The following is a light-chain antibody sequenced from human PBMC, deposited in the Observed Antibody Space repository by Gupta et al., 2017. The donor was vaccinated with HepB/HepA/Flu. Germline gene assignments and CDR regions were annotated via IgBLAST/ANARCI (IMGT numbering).Light chain of an antibody. V-gene: IGKV2-28*01. CDR3: MQALQSPRT. CDR2: SGS. CDR1: QRLVHSNGYNC. J-gene: IGKJ2*02. Sequence: DIVMTQSPLSLPVTPGEPASISCRSSQRLVHSNGYNCLEWYLQRPGQSPQLLIYSGSTRASGVPDRFSGSGSGADFTLKISRVEADDVGVYYCMQALQSPRTFGQGTKLEIK.